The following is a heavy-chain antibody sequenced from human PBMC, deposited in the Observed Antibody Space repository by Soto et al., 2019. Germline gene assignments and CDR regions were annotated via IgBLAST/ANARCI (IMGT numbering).Heavy chain of an antibody. J-gene: IGHJ6*02. CDR2: IVVGSGNT. Sequence: SVKVSCNASGFTFTSSAVQWVRHARGQRREWIGWIVVGSGNTNYAQKFQERVTITRDMSTSKAYMEQSSLRSEDTAVYYCETASRITIFGVVIAANYGMDVWGQGTTVTVSS. CDR3: ETASRITIFGVVIAANYGMDV. V-gene: IGHV1-58*01. D-gene: IGHD3-3*01. CDR1: GFTFTSSA.